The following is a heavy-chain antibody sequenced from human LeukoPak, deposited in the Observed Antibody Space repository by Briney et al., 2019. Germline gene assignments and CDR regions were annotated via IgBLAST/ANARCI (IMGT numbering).Heavy chain of an antibody. V-gene: IGHV4-59*01. CDR1: GGSISSSY. CDR3: AREGYASNWYPD. CDR2: IYYSGTT. D-gene: IGHD6-13*01. Sequence: PSETLSLTCTVSGGSISSSYWAWIRQPPGKGLEWIGYIYYSGTTNYNPSLKSRVTISVDTSKNQFSLKLRSVTAADTAMYYCAREGYASNWYPDWGQGTLVNVSS. J-gene: IGHJ4*02.